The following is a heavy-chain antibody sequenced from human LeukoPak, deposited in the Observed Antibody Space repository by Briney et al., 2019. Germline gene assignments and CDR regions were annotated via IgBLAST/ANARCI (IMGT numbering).Heavy chain of an antibody. CDR3: AKHRFESGGYHSTD. CDR2: ISGGSGST. V-gene: IGHV3-23*01. D-gene: IGHD3-22*01. Sequence: GGSLRLSCAASGFTFSSFAMSWVRQAPGKGLEWVSTISGGSGSTYCADSVKGRFTISRDNSKNTLYLQMNSLRDEDTAVYYCAKHRFESGGYHSTDWGQGTLVTVSS. CDR1: GFTFSSFA. J-gene: IGHJ4*02.